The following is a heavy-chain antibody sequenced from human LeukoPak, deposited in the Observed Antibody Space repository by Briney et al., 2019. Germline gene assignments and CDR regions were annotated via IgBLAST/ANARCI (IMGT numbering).Heavy chain of an antibody. CDR3: AKVLSKVIADY. CDR2: ISQLGNVK. Sequence: PGGSLRLSCAASGFIFSNYWISWVRQAPGQGLEGVANISQLGNVKYYLDSVEGGFTISRDNAKNSVFLQINSLRAEDTAVYYCAKVLSKVIADYWGRGIRDTVSS. J-gene: IGHJ4*02. CDR1: GFIFSNYW. D-gene: IGHD3-10*01. V-gene: IGHV3-7*01.